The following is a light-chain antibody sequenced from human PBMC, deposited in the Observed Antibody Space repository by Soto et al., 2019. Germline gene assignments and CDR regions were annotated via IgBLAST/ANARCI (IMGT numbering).Light chain of an antibody. J-gene: IGLJ2*01. CDR3: QSYDSSLSGYVV. Sequence: QSALTQPPSVSGSPGQRVTISCTGSSSNIGAGYDVHWYQQLPGTAPKLLIYGNSNRPSGVPDRFSGSKSGSSASLAITGLLAEDEADYYCQSYDSSLSGYVVFGGGTKLTVL. CDR2: GNS. CDR1: SSNIGAGYD. V-gene: IGLV1-40*01.